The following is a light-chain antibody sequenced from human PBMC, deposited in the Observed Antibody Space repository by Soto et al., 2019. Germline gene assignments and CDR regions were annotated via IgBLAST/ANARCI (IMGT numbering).Light chain of an antibody. CDR2: DVS. V-gene: IGLV2-14*01. Sequence: QSALTQPASVSGSPGQSITISCTGTSSDIGAYNYVSWYQQHPGKAPKLMIYDVSNRPSGVSDRFSGSKSGNTASLTISGLQTEDATDYYCSAYTTSHTVVFGTGTQLTVL. J-gene: IGLJ2*01. CDR3: SAYTTSHTVV. CDR1: SSDIGAYNY.